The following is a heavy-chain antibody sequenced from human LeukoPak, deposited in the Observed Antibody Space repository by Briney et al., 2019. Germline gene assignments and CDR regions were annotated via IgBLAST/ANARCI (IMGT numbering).Heavy chain of an antibody. Sequence: GGSLRLSCAASGFTFSTYWMSWVRQAPGKGLEWVSVIHIGGGTNYADSVKDRFTISRDSSKNTLYLQMNSLRVEDTAVYYCARDPTMDVWGQGTTVTVSS. J-gene: IGHJ6*02. CDR3: ARDPTMDV. V-gene: IGHV3-53*01. CDR1: GFTFSTYW. CDR2: IHIGGGT.